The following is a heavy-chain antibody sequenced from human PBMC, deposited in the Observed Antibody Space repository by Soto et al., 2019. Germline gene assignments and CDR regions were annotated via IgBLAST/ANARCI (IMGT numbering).Heavy chain of an antibody. CDR1: GFTFSGSW. J-gene: IGHJ4*02. V-gene: IGHV3-74*01. CDR3: ARGIFGSGTANDY. Sequence: EMQLVESGGGLVQPGGSLRLSCAASGFTFSGSWMHWVRQAPGKGLVWVSRINGDGSGTSYADFVKGRFTISRDDAKNTVLLQMNGLRAEDTAVYYCARGIFGSGTANDYWGQGTLVTVSS. CDR2: INGDGSGT. D-gene: IGHD3-10*01.